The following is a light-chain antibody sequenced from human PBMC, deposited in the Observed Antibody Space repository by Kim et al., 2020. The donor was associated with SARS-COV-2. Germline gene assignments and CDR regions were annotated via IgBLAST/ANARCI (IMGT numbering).Light chain of an antibody. Sequence: SYELTQPPSVSVSPGQTASITCSGDKLGDKYACWYQQKPGQSPVLVIYQDSKRPSGIPERISGSNSGNTATLTISGTQAMDEADYYCQAWDSSTAVFGGGTQLTVL. J-gene: IGLJ3*02. CDR1: KLGDKY. V-gene: IGLV3-1*01. CDR3: QAWDSSTAV. CDR2: QDS.